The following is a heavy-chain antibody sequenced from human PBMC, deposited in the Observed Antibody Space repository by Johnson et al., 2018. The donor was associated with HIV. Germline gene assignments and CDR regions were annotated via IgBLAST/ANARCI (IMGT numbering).Heavy chain of an antibody. CDR1: GVIFSDHY. CDR3: ARGDGYRRAFDI. D-gene: IGHD1-1*01. J-gene: IGHJ3*02. CDR2: ISGSGNSI. V-gene: IGHV3-11*04. Sequence: VQLVESGGGVVQPGRSLRLSCAVSGVIFSDHYMSWIRQAPGKGLEWVSYISGSGNSIYYADSVKGRFTISRDNAKNSLYLQMNSLRAEDTAVYYCARGDGYRRAFDIWGQGTMVTVSS.